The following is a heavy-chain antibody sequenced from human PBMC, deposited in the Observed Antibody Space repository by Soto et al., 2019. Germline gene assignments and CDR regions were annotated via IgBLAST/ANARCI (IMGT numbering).Heavy chain of an antibody. V-gene: IGHV4-31*11. CDR1: GAYISGADSY. CDR3: ARDFERSAIGP. Sequence: QVHLQQSGPGLVKASETLSLSCVVSGAYISGADSYCVWIRKPPWKGLEWIGYIAYSGDTYYNPSLRRRVTISADRSENKFSMTLKSVTAADTGVYFCARDFERSAIGPWGQGTSVTVSS. J-gene: IGHJ5*02. CDR2: IAYSGDT. D-gene: IGHD3-9*01.